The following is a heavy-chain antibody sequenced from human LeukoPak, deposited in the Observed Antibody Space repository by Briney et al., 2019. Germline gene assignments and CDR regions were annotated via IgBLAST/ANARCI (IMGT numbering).Heavy chain of an antibody. CDR1: GYTLTELS. D-gene: IGHD1-7*01. CDR2: FDPEDGET. Sequence: GASVKVSCKVSGYTLTELSMHWVRQAPGKGLEWMGGFDPEDGETIYAQKFQGRVTITADKSTSTAYMELSSLRSEDTAVYYCARAGSSELELREDYWGQGTLVTVSS. CDR3: ARAGSSELELREDY. J-gene: IGHJ4*02. V-gene: IGHV1-24*01.